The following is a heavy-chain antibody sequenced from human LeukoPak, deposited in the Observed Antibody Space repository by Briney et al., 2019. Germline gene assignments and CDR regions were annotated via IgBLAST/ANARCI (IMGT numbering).Heavy chain of an antibody. V-gene: IGHV1-46*01. CDR3: ARDSGIAVALDY. Sequence: XFTXXXMHWVRQAPGQGLEWMGIINPSGGSTSYAQKFQGRVTMTRDTSTSTVYMELSSLRSEDTAVYYCARDSGIAVALDYWGQGTLVTVSS. CDR1: XFTXXX. D-gene: IGHD6-19*01. J-gene: IGHJ4*02. CDR2: INPSGGST.